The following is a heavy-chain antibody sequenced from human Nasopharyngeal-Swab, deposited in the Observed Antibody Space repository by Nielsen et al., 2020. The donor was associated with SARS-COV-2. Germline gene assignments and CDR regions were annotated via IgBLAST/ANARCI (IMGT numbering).Heavy chain of an antibody. D-gene: IGHD3-3*01. CDR1: GFTFDDYA. J-gene: IGHJ5*02. CDR3: TTYGTEWPALFDP. Sequence: GGSLRLSCAASGFTFDDYAMHWVRQAPGKGLEWVSLISGDGGSTYYADSVKGRFTISRDNSKNSLYLQMNSLKTEDTAVYYCTTYGTEWPALFDPWGQGTLVTVSS. V-gene: IGHV3-43*02. CDR2: ISGDGGST.